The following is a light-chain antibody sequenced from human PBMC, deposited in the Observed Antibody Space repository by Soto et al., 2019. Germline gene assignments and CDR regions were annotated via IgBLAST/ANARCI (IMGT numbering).Light chain of an antibody. CDR1: SSDVGGYYY. CDR3: SSYTSSNTFYV. CDR2: QVS. V-gene: IGLV2-14*01. Sequence: QSALTQPASVSGSPGQSITISCTGTSSDVGGYYYVSWYQHHPGKAPKLMIYQVSNRPSGVSNRFSGSKSGNTASLTISRLQAEDEADYYCSSYTSSNTFYVFGTGTKLTVL. J-gene: IGLJ1*01.